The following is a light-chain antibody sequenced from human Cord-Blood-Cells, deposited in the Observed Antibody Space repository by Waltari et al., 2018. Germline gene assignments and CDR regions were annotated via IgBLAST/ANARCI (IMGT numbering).Light chain of an antibody. CDR3: QQYNSYSPLT. J-gene: IGKJ4*01. Sequence: DIQMTQSPSTLSASVGDRVTITCRASPSISSWLAWYQQKPGKAPKLLSYKASSLESGVPSRFSGSGSGTESTLTISSLQPDDFATYYCQQYNSYSPLTFGGGTKVEIK. CDR1: PSISSW. CDR2: KAS. V-gene: IGKV1-5*03.